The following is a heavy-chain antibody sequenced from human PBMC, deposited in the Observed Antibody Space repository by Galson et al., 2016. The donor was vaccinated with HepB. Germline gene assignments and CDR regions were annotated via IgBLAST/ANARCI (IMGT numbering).Heavy chain of an antibody. Sequence: SLRLSCAASGFTFSSYWMSWVRQAPGKGLEWVANIKHDGSEKYYVDSVKGRFTISRDNAKNSLYLQMNSLRAEDTAVYYCARDRTGCSSSSCFNWFDPWGQGALVTASS. CDR3: ARDRTGCSSSSCFNWFDP. V-gene: IGHV3-7*03. CDR1: GFTFSSYW. D-gene: IGHD2-2*01. CDR2: IKHDGSEK. J-gene: IGHJ5*02.